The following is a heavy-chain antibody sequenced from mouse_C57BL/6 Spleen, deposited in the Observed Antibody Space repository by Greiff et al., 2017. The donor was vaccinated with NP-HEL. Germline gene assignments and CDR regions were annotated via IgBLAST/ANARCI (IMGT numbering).Heavy chain of an antibody. J-gene: IGHJ3*01. CDR3: ARSYYDYGFAY. CDR1: GYTFTSYW. Sequence: QVHVKQPGTELVKPGASVKLSCKASGYTFTSYWMHWVKQRPGQGLEWIGNIKPSNGCTNYNEKFKSKATLTVDKSSSTAYMQLSSLTSEDSAVYYCARSYYDYGFAYWGQGTLVTVSA. V-gene: IGHV1-53*01. CDR2: IKPSNGCT. D-gene: IGHD2-4*01.